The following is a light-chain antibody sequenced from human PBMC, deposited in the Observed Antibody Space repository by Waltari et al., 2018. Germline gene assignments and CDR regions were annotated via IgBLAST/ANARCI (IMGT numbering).Light chain of an antibody. CDR3: AAWDDSLGGPL. CDR2: SNN. Sequence: QSGLTQPPSASGTPGQRVTISCSGRSSNIENYSVNWYQQLPGTAAKLLIYSNNQRPSGVPDRFSGSKSGTSASLAISGLQSDDEGDYYCAAWDDSLGGPLFGGGTELTVL. J-gene: IGLJ2*01. CDR1: SSNIENYS. V-gene: IGLV1-44*01.